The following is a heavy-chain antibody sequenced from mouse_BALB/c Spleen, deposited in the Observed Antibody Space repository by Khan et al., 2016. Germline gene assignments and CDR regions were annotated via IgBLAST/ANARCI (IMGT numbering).Heavy chain of an antibody. CDR3: ARNFPFDY. V-gene: IGHV1-87*01. Sequence: QVQLKQSGAELARPGASVRLSCKASGYTFTTYWVQWVKQRPGQGLEWIGAIYPGDGDTTYTQKFKTKATLTADKSSSTAYMQLGSLASEDAAVYYCARNFPFDYWGQGTTLTVSS. CDR2: IYPGDGDT. J-gene: IGHJ2*01. CDR1: GYTFTTYW.